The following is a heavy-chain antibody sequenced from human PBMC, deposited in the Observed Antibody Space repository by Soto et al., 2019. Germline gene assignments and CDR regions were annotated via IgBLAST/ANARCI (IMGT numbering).Heavy chain of an antibody. CDR1: GGTFSSYA. Sequence: QVQLVQSGAEVKKPGSSVKVSCKASGGTFSSYAISWVRQAPGQGLEWMGGIIPIFGTANYAQKFQGRVTITADESTSPAYMELSSLRSEDTAVYYCASGSGESTVATHTYYYYGMDVWGQGTTVTVS. CDR2: IIPIFGTA. CDR3: ASGSGESTVATHTYYYYGMDV. D-gene: IGHD3-10*01. V-gene: IGHV1-69*12. J-gene: IGHJ6*02.